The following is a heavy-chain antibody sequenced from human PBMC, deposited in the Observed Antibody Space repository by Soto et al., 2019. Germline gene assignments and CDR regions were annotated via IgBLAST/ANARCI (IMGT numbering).Heavy chain of an antibody. D-gene: IGHD2-21*02. CDR2: INPSGGST. CDR1: GYTFTRYY. Sequence: ASVKVSCKASGYTFTRYYMHWVRQAPGQGLEWMGIINPSGGSTSYAQKFQGRVTMTRDTSTSTVHMELSSLRSEDTAVYYCARDLAYCGGDCYPGWFDPWGQGTLVTVSS. J-gene: IGHJ5*02. CDR3: ARDLAYCGGDCYPGWFDP. V-gene: IGHV1-46*01.